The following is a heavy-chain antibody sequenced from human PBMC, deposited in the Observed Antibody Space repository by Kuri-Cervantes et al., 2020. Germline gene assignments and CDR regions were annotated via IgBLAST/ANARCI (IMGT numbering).Heavy chain of an antibody. Sequence: SVKVSCKASGGTFSSYATSWVRQAPGQGLEWMGGIIPIFGTANYAQKFQGRVTMTRNTSISTAYMELSSLRSEDTAVYYCARDQQLVWVAFDIWGQGTMVT. CDR2: IIPIFGTA. D-gene: IGHD6-13*01. J-gene: IGHJ3*02. V-gene: IGHV1-69*05. CDR3: ARDQQLVWVAFDI. CDR1: GGTFSSYA.